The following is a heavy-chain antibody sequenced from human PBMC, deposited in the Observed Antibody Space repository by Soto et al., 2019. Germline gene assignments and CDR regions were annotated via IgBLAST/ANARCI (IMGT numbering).Heavy chain of an antibody. V-gene: IGHV1-69*13. Sequence: SVKVSCKASGGTFSSYAISWVRQAPGQGLEWMGGIIPIFGTANYAQKFQGRVTITADESTSTAYMELSSLRSEDTAVYHCAREGPPSIALLPDAFDIWGQGTMVTVSS. CDR2: IIPIFGTA. D-gene: IGHD6-6*01. CDR1: GGTFSSYA. J-gene: IGHJ3*02. CDR3: AREGPPSIALLPDAFDI.